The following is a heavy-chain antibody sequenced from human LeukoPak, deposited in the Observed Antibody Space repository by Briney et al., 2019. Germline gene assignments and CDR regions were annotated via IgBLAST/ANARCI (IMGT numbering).Heavy chain of an antibody. Sequence: GGSLRLSCAASGFTFSNYWMSWGRQAPGKGLEWVANIKQDGSAKYYVDSVKGRFTISRDNAKNSLYLQMNSLRDEDTAVYYCASSGSYRFDYWGQGTLVTVSS. D-gene: IGHD1-26*01. CDR2: IKQDGSAK. CDR1: GFTFSNYW. V-gene: IGHV3-7*01. CDR3: ASSGSYRFDY. J-gene: IGHJ4*02.